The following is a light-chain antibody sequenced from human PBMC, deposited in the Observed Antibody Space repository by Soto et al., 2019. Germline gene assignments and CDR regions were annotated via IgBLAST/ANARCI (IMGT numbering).Light chain of an antibody. Sequence: QSVLTQPRSVSRSPGQSVTISCTGISSDVDSYNRVSWYQQPPGTAPKLMIYEVSNRPSGVPDRFSGSKSGNTASLTISGLQAEDEADYYCCSYAGSHTWVFGTGTKLTVL. CDR3: CSYAGSHTWV. CDR2: EVS. J-gene: IGLJ1*01. V-gene: IGLV2-18*02. CDR1: SSDVDSYNR.